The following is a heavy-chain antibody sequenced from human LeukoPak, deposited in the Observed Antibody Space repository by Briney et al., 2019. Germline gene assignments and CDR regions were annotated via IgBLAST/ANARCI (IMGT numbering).Heavy chain of an antibody. CDR3: AKGSIAVAGTSRFDP. J-gene: IGHJ5*02. CDR2: ISWNSGSI. CDR1: GFTFDDYA. Sequence: PGRSLRLSCAASGFTFDDYAMHWVRQAPGKGLEWVSGISWNSGSIGYADSVKGRFTISRDNAKNSLYLQMNSLRAEDTALYYCAKGSIAVAGTSRFDPWGQGTLVTVSS. V-gene: IGHV3-9*01. D-gene: IGHD6-19*01.